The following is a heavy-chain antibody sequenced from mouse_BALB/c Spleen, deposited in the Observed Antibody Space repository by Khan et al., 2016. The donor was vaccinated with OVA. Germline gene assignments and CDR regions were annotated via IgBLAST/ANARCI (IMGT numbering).Heavy chain of an antibody. D-gene: IGHD1-1*01. Sequence: QVQLQQSGAELAKPGASVKMSCKASGYTFINYWILWVKQRPGQGLEWIGYINPSTGYTEYNQNFKDKATLTADKSSRTAYMQLSSLKTEDSAVYYCARRGLRWDFNYWGQGTTLTVSS. J-gene: IGHJ2*01. CDR3: ARRGLRWDFNY. CDR2: INPSTGYT. V-gene: IGHV1-7*01. CDR1: GYTFINYW.